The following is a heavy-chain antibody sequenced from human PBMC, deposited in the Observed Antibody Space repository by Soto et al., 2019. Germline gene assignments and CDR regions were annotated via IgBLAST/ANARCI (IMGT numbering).Heavy chain of an antibody. CDR1: GFAFSSYG. Sequence: QVQLVESGGGVVQAGRSLRLSCAASGFAFSSYGIHWVRQAPGKGLEWVAGISYDGSNGHYTDSVKGRFTISRDNSKNTLYLQMNSLRAEDTAVYYCAKDTYFYDTSGYYIFDYWGQGTLVTVSS. D-gene: IGHD3-22*01. CDR3: AKDTYFYDTSGYYIFDY. CDR2: ISYDGSNG. J-gene: IGHJ4*02. V-gene: IGHV3-30*18.